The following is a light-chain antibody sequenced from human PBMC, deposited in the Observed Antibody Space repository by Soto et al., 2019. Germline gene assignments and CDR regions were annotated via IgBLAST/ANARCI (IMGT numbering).Light chain of an antibody. CDR2: RAS. Sequence: VSASIGARVTITCRASQDINVWLAWYQQKPGLAPNLLIYRASRLLGGVPSRFSGSGSGTDFTLTIRSLQPEDFAVYYCQHCQPYGDSPPLTFGGGTKVDIK. V-gene: IGKV1-12*01. CDR3: QHCQPYGDSPPLT. J-gene: IGKJ4*01. CDR1: QDINVW.